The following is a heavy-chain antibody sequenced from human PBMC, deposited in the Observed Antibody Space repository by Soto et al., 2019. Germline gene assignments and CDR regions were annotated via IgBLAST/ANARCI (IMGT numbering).Heavy chain of an antibody. CDR1: GYSFTSYW. J-gene: IGHJ6*02. V-gene: IGHV5-51*01. CDR3: ARSRRGAYSSGWYSPSGYYNYGIDV. D-gene: IGHD6-19*01. Sequence: LGESLKISCKGSGYSFTSYWVGWVRQMPGKGLEWMGIIYPADSDTRYSPSFQGQVTISADKSISTAYLQWSSLKASDTAMYYCARSRRGAYSSGWYSPSGYYNYGIDVWGQGTKVTVSS. CDR2: IYPADSDT.